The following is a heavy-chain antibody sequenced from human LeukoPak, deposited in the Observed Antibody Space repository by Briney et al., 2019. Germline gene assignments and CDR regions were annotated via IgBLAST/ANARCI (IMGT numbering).Heavy chain of an antibody. J-gene: IGHJ4*02. D-gene: IGHD3-22*01. CDR2: GGST. V-gene: IGHV1-46*01. Sequence: GGSTSYAQKFQGRVTMTRDTSTSTVYMELSSLRSEDTAVYYCATSALYYYDSSGYPIDYWGQGTLVTVSS. CDR3: ATSALYYYDSSGYPIDY.